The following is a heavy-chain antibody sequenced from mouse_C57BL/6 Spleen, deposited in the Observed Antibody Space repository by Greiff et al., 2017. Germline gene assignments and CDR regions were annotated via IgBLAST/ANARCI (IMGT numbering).Heavy chain of an antibody. Sequence: LQLQQSGADLAKPGASVKLSCKASGSTFPSYGMPWVKQRPGQGLEWIGYINPRSGYTKYNQKIKDKATLPAANSSSTAYMKLSSLTSEDSAVYYCARWGHAGAYWGQGTLVTVSA. J-gene: IGHJ3*01. V-gene: IGHV1-7*01. CDR2: INPRSGYT. CDR1: GSTFPSYG. CDR3: ARWGHAGAY.